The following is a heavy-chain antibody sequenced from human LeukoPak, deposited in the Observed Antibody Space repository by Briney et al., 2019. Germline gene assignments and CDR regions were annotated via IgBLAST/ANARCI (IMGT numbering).Heavy chain of an antibody. CDR1: GFTFSSYS. Sequence: GGSLRLSCAASGFTFSSYSRNWVRQAPGKGLEWVSYISSSSKIYYADSVKGRFTISRDNGKNSLYLQMNSLRDEDTAEYYCAGYKDPQYYYDSSGYYYFDYWGQGTLVTVSS. CDR3: AGYKDPQYYYDSSGYYYFDY. CDR2: ISSSSKI. D-gene: IGHD3-22*01. J-gene: IGHJ4*02. V-gene: IGHV3-48*02.